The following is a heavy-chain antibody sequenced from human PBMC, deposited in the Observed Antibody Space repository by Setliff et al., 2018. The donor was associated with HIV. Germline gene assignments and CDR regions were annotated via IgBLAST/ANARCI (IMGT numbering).Heavy chain of an antibody. V-gene: IGHV1-18*01. D-gene: IGHD2-15*01. J-gene: IGHJ6*03. CDR3: ARFDCSGGSCYSFYYYYYYMDV. CDR1: GYTFTSYG. CDR2: ISAYNGNT. Sequence: ASVKVSCKASGYTFTSYGISWVRQAPGQGLEWMGWISAYNGNTNYAQKVQGRVTMTTDTSTSTAYMELRSLRSDDTAVYYCARFDCSGGSCYSFYYYYYYMDVWGKGTTVTVSS.